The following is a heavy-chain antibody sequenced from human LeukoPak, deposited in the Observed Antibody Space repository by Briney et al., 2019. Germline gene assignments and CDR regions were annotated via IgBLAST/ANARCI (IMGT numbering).Heavy chain of an antibody. CDR2: IIPILGIA. CDR3: ARTLKRRGYSGYDSVDY. V-gene: IGHV1-69*04. Sequence: ASVKVSCKASGGTFSSSAISWVRQAPGQGLEWMGRIIPILGIANYAQKFQGRVTITADKSTSTAYMELSSLRSEDTAVYYCARTLKRRGYSGYDSVDYWGQGTLVTVSS. CDR1: GGTFSSSA. D-gene: IGHD5-12*01. J-gene: IGHJ4*02.